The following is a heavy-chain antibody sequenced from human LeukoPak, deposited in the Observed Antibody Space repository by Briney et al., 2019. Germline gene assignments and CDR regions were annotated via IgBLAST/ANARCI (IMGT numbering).Heavy chain of an antibody. CDR3: VRDANYHDGCNYYDVLDI. CDR2: IRGDGSRQ. V-gene: IGHV3-7*01. Sequence: GGTLRLSRAASGFTFSNYWMVWVRQAPGAGLEWVANIRGDGSRQYYLDSVQGRFTISRDNAKNSLYLQMSSLRADDTAVYYCVRDANYHDGCNYYDVLDIWGQGTMVTVSS. D-gene: IGHD3-22*01. J-gene: IGHJ3*02. CDR1: GFTFSNYW.